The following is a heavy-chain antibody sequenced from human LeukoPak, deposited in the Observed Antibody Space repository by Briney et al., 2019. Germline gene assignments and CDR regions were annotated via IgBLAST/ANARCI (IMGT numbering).Heavy chain of an antibody. J-gene: IGHJ6*03. D-gene: IGHD3-3*01. Sequence: ASVKVSCKTSGYTFTDYYIHWVRQAPGQGLEWMGWINPDSGYTNYAQKFQGRVTMTRNTSINTAYMELSRLTSDDTAVYYCATDPRTTVFGTFRYYYMDVWGEGTTVAVSS. CDR2: INPDSGYT. CDR1: GYTFTDYY. CDR3: ATDPRTTVFGTFRYYYMDV. V-gene: IGHV1-2*02.